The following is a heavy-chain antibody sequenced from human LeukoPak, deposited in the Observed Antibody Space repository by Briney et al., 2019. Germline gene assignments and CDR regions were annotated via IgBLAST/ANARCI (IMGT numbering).Heavy chain of an antibody. D-gene: IGHD2-15*01. V-gene: IGHV3-23*01. J-gene: IGHJ4*02. CDR1: GFTFSTYA. CDR3: AKGLRSCSGGSCYTTRNYFDY. CDR2: ISGSGSST. Sequence: GGSLRLSCAASGFTFSTYAMNWVRQAPGRGLEWVSGISGSGSSTYYADSLKGRFTISRDNSKNTLYLQMNSLRAEDTAVYYCAKGLRSCSGGSCYTTRNYFDYWGRGTLVTVSS.